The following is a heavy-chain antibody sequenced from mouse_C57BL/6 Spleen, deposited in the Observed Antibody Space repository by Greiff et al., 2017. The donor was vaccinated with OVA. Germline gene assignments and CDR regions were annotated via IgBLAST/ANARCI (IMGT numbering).Heavy chain of an antibody. CDR3: ARGEISYGSSLYYLDY. D-gene: IGHD1-1*01. Sequence: QVQLQQPGAELVKPGASVQLSCKASGYTFTSYWMHWVKQRPGQGLEWIGMIHPNSGSTNYNEKFKSKATLTVDKSSSTAYLQLSSLTSEDSAVYYCARGEISYGSSLYYLDYWGQGTTRTASA. V-gene: IGHV1-64*01. CDR2: IHPNSGST. CDR1: GYTFTSYW. J-gene: IGHJ2*01.